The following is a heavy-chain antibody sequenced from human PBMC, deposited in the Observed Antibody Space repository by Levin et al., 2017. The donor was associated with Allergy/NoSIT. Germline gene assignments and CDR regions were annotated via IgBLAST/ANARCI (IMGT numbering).Heavy chain of an antibody. J-gene: IGHJ3*02. CDR3: ASVSRASWRAFDI. D-gene: IGHD2-2*01. CDR2: MYSGGST. Sequence: GGSLRLSCAVSGFTVSDNYMSWLRQAPGKGLEWVSIMYSGGSTYYADSVKGRFTISRDNSKNTLSLQMNSLRVEDTAVYYCASVSRASWRAFDIRGQGTMVTVSS. CDR1: GFTVSDNY. V-gene: IGHV3-53*01.